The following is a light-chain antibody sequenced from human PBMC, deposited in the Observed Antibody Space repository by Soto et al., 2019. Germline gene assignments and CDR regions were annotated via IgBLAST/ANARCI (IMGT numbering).Light chain of an antibody. CDR3: QQRSNWPPT. CDR1: QSVSSY. Sequence: EIVFAQAPTTLSFSPVGRAPPSLRASQSVSSYLAWYQQKPGQAPRLLIYDASNRATGIPARFSGSGSGTDFTLTISSLEPEDFAVYYCQQRSNWPPTFGQGTRLEIK. J-gene: IGKJ5*01. CDR2: DAS. V-gene: IGKV3-11*01.